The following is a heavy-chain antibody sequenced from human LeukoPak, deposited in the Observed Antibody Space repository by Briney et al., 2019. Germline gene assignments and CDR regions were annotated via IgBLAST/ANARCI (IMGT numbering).Heavy chain of an antibody. D-gene: IGHD6-19*01. CDR1: GGSISSVDYY. CDR3: VRGSDSSDRY. Sequence: SEPLSLTCTVSGGSISSVDYYWSWIRQPPGKGLGWIGYIYYSGSTYYNPSLKSRVTISVDTSKNQLSLKLSSVTAADTAVYYCVRGSDSSDRYWDQGTLVTVSS. CDR2: IYYSGST. J-gene: IGHJ4*02. V-gene: IGHV4-30-4*08.